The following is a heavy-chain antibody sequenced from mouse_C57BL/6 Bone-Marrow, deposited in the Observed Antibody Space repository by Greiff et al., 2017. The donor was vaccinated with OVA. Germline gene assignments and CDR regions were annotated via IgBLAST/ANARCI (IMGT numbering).Heavy chain of an antibody. V-gene: IGHV1-15*01. CDR2: IDPETGGT. CDR3: TSMDY. Sequence: VQLQESGAELVRPGASVTLSCKASGYTFTAYEMHWVKQTPVHGLEWIGAIDPETGGTAYNQKFKGKAILTADKSSSTAYMELRSLTSEDSAVYYCTSMDYWGQGTSVTVSS. CDR1: GYTFTAYE. J-gene: IGHJ4*01.